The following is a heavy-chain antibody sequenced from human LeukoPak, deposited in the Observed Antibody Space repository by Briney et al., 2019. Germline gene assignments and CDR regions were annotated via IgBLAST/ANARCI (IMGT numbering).Heavy chain of an antibody. Sequence: ASVKVSCKASGYTFTDYYLHWVRQAPGQGLEWMGWINPNSGGTNYAQNFQGRVTMTRDTSISTAHMELSRLRSDDTAVYYCARPNPTIFGMNDAFDIWGQGTRVTVSS. J-gene: IGHJ3*02. V-gene: IGHV1-2*02. CDR1: GYTFTDYY. CDR2: INPNSGGT. CDR3: ARPNPTIFGMNDAFDI. D-gene: IGHD3-3*01.